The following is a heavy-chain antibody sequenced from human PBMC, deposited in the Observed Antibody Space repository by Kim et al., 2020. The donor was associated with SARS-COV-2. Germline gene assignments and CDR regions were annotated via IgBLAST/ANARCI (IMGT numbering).Heavy chain of an antibody. D-gene: IGHD6-13*01. CDR3: ARRDTSWYSQIDY. J-gene: IGHJ4*02. V-gene: IGHV3-11*03. Sequence: YADSVKGRFTISRDNAGNSLYLQMNTLRAEDTAVYYCARRDTSWYSQIDYWGQGTLVTVSS.